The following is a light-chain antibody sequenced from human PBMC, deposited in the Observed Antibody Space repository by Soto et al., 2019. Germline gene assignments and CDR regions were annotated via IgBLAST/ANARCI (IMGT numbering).Light chain of an antibody. CDR2: WAS. V-gene: IGKV4-1*01. Sequence: DIVMTQSPDSLAVSLGEGATINCKSSRSILYSSNNKNYLAWYQQKPGQPPKLLIYWASTRQSGVPDRFSGSGSGTDFTLTISSLQAEDVAVYYCQQYYSPLTWTFGQGTKVEVK. CDR3: QQYYSPLTWT. CDR1: RSILYSSNNKNY. J-gene: IGKJ1*01.